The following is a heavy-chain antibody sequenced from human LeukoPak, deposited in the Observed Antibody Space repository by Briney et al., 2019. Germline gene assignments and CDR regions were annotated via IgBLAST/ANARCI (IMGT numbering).Heavy chain of an antibody. CDR3: ARVDLGGSGYFFDL. CDR1: GGYINSHY. Sequence: SETLSLTRTVSGGYINSHYWGWIRQPPGKVLEYIGYISYTGSAIYSPSLESRVTISIDTSKKQFSLNLRSVNTADTAVYYCARVDLGGSGYFFDLWGQGALVTVSS. J-gene: IGHJ4*02. V-gene: IGHV4-59*11. CDR2: ISYTGSA. D-gene: IGHD3-22*01.